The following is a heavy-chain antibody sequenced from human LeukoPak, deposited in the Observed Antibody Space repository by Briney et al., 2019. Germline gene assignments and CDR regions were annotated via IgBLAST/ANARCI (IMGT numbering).Heavy chain of an antibody. CDR1: GFTFSSYA. CDR3: ARAPGGFHGDYSPIAY. J-gene: IGHJ4*02. Sequence: PGGSLRLSCAASGFTFSSYAMHWVRQAPGKGLQWLALTSDDGIAKYYADSVKGRFTISRDNSQNMLYLQMNSLRADETAIYYCARAPGGFHGDYSPIAYWGQGTLVTVSS. CDR2: TSDDGIAK. D-gene: IGHD4-17*01. V-gene: IGHV3-30-3*01.